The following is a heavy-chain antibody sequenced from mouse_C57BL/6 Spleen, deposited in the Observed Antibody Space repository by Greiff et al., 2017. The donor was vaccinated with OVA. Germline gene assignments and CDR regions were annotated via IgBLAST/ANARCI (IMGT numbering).Heavy chain of an antibody. J-gene: IGHJ1*03. CDR2: INPGSGGT. CDR3: ARNFDFDV. Sequence: VKLMESGAELVRPGTSVKVSCKASGYAFTNYLIEWVKQRPGQGLEWIGVINPGSGGTNYNEKFKGKATLTADKSSSTAYMQLSSLTSEDSAVYFCARNFDFDVWGTGTTVTVSS. V-gene: IGHV1-54*01. CDR1: GYAFTNYL.